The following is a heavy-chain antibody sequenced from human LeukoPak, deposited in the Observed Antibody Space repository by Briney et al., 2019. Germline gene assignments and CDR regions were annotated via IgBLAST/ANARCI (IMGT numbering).Heavy chain of an antibody. CDR1: GFTVSSNY. D-gene: IGHD2-21*01. CDR3: ARFTHGGDFDY. Sequence: GGSLRLSCAASGFTVSSNYMSWVRQAPGKGLEWVSVIYSGGSTSYADSVKGRFTISRDNSKNTLYLQMNSLRAEDTAVYYCARFTHGGDFDYWGQGTLVTVSS. J-gene: IGHJ4*02. V-gene: IGHV3-66*01. CDR2: IYSGGST.